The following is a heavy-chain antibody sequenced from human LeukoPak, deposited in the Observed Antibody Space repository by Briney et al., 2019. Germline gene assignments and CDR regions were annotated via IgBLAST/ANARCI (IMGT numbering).Heavy chain of an antibody. CDR2: ISSSESFI. J-gene: IGHJ4*02. CDR1: DFTFSSFG. Sequence: GGSLRLSCIASDFTFSSFGMNWVRQAPGKGLEWVSSISSSESFIYYADSVKGRFTISRDNAKNSLYLQMNSLRAEDTAVYYCARDQGLLVVAGRFGYWGQGTLVTVSS. D-gene: IGHD6-19*01. CDR3: ARDQGLLVVAGRFGY. V-gene: IGHV3-21*01.